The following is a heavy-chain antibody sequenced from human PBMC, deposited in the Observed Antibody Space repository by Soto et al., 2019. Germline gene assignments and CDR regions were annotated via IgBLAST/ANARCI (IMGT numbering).Heavy chain of an antibody. CDR3: ATQYYDILTGYYYFHY. Sequence: GGSLRLSCAASGVSFSDYYMSWLRQAPGKGMEWVSYISSSGSTIYCADSVKGRFTISRDSAKKSLYLQMKSLRAEDTAMYYCATQYYDILTGYYYFHYWGQGTQVTVSS. CDR2: ISSSGSTI. D-gene: IGHD3-9*01. J-gene: IGHJ4*02. V-gene: IGHV3-11*01. CDR1: GVSFSDYY.